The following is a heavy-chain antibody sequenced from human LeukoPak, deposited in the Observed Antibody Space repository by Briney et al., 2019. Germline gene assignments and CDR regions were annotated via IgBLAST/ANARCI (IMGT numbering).Heavy chain of an antibody. CDR3: AKDLGDPALDY. Sequence: GGSLRLSCAASGFTFSTYAMHWVRQAPGKGLEWVAVISNDATKKYYADSVKGRSTISRDNSESTLYLQMNSLRAEDTAVYYCAKDLGDPALDYWGQGTLVTVSS. CDR2: ISNDATKK. V-gene: IGHV3-30*18. CDR1: GFTFSTYA. D-gene: IGHD4-17*01. J-gene: IGHJ4*02.